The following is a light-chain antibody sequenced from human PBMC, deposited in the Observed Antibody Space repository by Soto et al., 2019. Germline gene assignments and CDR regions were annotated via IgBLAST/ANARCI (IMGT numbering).Light chain of an antibody. Sequence: EVLMTQSPATLSVSQREMVLLSCRASQRISNDLAWYQQKAGQAPRLLIYDASTRATDIPNRVSGSGSGTELTRNISSLQYEDLAVDDCQQSTNWPGTFGQGTKVDI. CDR3: QQSTNWPGT. V-gene: IGKV3-15*01. CDR1: QRISND. CDR2: DAS. J-gene: IGKJ1*01.